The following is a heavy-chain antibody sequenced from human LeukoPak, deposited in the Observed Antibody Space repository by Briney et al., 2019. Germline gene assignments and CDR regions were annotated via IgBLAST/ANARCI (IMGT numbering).Heavy chain of an antibody. D-gene: IGHD6-19*01. V-gene: IGHV3-23*01. J-gene: IGHJ4*02. CDR1: GFTFSSYA. CDR3: AKRVPVAGTFDY. Sequence: GGSLRLSCEASGFTFSSYAMSWVRRAPGKGLEWVSAISGSGGSTYYADSVKGRFTISRDNSKNTLYLQMNSLRAEDTAVYYCAKRVPVAGTFDYWGQGTLVTVSS. CDR2: ISGSGGST.